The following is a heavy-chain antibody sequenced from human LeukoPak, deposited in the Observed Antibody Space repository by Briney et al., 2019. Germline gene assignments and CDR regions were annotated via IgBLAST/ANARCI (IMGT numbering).Heavy chain of an antibody. CDR2: IYYSGST. CDR1: GDSLSGSSYY. D-gene: IGHD2-2*01. J-gene: IGHJ4*02. Sequence: SETLSLTCTVSGDSLSGSSYYWGWIRQPPGKGLEWIGSIYYSGSTYYNPSLKSRVTISVDTSKNQFSLKLSSVTAADTAVYYCARGIGSTSCFDYWGQGTLVTVSS. V-gene: IGHV4-39*07. CDR3: ARGIGSTSCFDY.